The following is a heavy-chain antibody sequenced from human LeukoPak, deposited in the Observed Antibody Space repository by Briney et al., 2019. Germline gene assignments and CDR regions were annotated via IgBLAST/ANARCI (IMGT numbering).Heavy chain of an antibody. D-gene: IGHD4-17*01. CDR1: GFTFSSYS. Sequence: GGSLRLSCAASGFTFSSYSMNWVRQAPGKGLEWVSYISSSSSTIYYADSVKGRFTISRDNAKNSLYLQMNSLRAEDTAVYYCAKVSYDYGDYVDAFDIWGQGTMVTVSS. J-gene: IGHJ3*02. CDR3: AKVSYDYGDYVDAFDI. CDR2: ISSSSSTI. V-gene: IGHV3-48*01.